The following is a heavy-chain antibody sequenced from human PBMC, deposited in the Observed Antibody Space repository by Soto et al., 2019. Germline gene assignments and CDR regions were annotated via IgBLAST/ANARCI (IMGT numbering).Heavy chain of an antibody. V-gene: IGHV1-8*01. Sequence: QVQLVQSGAEVKKPGASVKVSCKASGYTFTSHHIIWVRQTTKHGLEWMGWMSPFSGDSGSAQKFQGRITMTRDSSTSTAYMDLSSLTPEDSAVYLCARGPCTGGTCYGLTSDIWGQGTRVTVS. J-gene: IGHJ3*02. D-gene: IGHD2-15*01. CDR2: MSPFSGDS. CDR3: ARGPCTGGTCYGLTSDI. CDR1: GYTFTSHH.